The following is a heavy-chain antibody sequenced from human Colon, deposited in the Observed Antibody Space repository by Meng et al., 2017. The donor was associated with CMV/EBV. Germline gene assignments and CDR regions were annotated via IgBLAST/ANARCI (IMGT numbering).Heavy chain of an antibody. Sequence: QVQLQQSGPGLVKPSQTFSLTCSISGDSVSSNSAAWNWIRQSPSRGLEWLGRTYYRSKYYNDYALSVKSRITINPDTSKNQFSLQLNSVTPEDTAIYYCARDWGDVRGGFDFWGQGTLVTVSS. V-gene: IGHV6-1*01. D-gene: IGHD3-10*02. CDR3: ARDWGDVRGGFDF. CDR2: TYYRSKYYN. CDR1: GDSVSSNSAA. J-gene: IGHJ4*02.